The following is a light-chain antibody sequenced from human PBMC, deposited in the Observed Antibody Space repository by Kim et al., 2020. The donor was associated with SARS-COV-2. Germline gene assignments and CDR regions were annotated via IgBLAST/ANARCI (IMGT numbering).Light chain of an antibody. J-gene: IGKJ4*01. CDR3: QQYSSWPLT. CDR2: DAS. V-gene: IGKV3-15*01. Sequence: ETVMTQSPATLSVSPGERDTLSCRASQSVSNILAWYQQKPGQAPRLLIYDASTRATGIPARFSGSGSGTEFTLTISSLQSEDSAVYFCQQYSSWPLTFGGGTKLEI. CDR1: QSVSNI.